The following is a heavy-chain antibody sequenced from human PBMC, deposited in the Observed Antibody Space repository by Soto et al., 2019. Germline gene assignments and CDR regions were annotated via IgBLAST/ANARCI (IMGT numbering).Heavy chain of an antibody. D-gene: IGHD6-19*01. CDR1: GYSFTNYG. J-gene: IGHJ6*03. CDR2: ISAYNGDT. CDR3: ARDRGVAPPVAGNTHYYYYMDV. V-gene: IGHV1-18*01. Sequence: QDQLVQSGGEVKKPGASVKVSCKASGYSFTNYGINWVRQAPGQGFEWMGWISAYNGDTNYAQKLQGRVTMTTDASTSTAYLELRSLRSDDTAVYYCARDRGVAPPVAGNTHYYYYMDVWGKGTTVTVSS.